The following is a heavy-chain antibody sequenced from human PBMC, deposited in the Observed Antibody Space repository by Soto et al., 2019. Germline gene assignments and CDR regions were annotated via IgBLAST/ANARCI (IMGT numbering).Heavy chain of an antibody. CDR2: ISGSGGST. V-gene: IGHV3-23*01. Sequence: GGSLRLSCAASGFTFSSYAMSWVRQAPGKGLEWVSAISGSGGSTYYADSVKGRFTISRDNSKNTLYLQMNSLRAEDTAVYYCAKGPVKAVAGSCFDYWGQGTLVTVSS. CDR3: AKGPVKAVAGSCFDY. CDR1: GFTFSSYA. D-gene: IGHD6-19*01. J-gene: IGHJ4*02.